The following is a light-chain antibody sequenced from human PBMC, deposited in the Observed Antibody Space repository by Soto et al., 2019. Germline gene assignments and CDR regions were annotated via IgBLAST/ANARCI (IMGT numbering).Light chain of an antibody. CDR1: SSDVGGYNY. J-gene: IGLJ1*01. CDR3: SSYTSSTFYV. Sequence: HSVLTQPASVAGSPGQSVAISCTGTSSDVGGYNYGSWDQQRPGKAPKLMIYEVSNRPSGVSNRSSRSKPGTTASLTISGPQAADAADYYCSSYTSSTFYVFGTGTKVTVL. V-gene: IGLV2-14*01. CDR2: EVS.